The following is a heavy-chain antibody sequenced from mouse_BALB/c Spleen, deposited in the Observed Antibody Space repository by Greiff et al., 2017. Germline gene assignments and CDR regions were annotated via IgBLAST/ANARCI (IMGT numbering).Heavy chain of an antibody. V-gene: IGHV1S81*02. J-gene: IGHJ3*01. D-gene: IGHD2-14*01. CDR3: TRGRYWFAY. Sequence: QVQLKQSGAELVKPGASVKLSCKASGYTFTSYYMYWVKQRPGQGLEWIGEINPSNGGTNFNEKFKSKATLTVDKSSSTAYMQLSSLTSEDSAVYYCTRGRYWFAYWGQGTLVTVSA. CDR1: GYTFTSYY. CDR2: INPSNGGT.